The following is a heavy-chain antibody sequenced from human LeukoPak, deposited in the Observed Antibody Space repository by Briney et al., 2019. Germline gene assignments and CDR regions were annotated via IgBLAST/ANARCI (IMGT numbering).Heavy chain of an antibody. V-gene: IGHV4-59*08. J-gene: IGHJ4*02. CDR2: IYYSGST. Sequence: SETLSLTCTVSGGSISSYYWSWIRQPPGKGLEWIGYIYYSGSTNYNPSLKSRVTISVDTSKNQFSLKLSSVTAADTAVYYCARSPEYSSSWSFDYWGQGTLVTVSS. CDR3: ARSPEYSSSWSFDY. CDR1: GGSISSYY. D-gene: IGHD6-6*01.